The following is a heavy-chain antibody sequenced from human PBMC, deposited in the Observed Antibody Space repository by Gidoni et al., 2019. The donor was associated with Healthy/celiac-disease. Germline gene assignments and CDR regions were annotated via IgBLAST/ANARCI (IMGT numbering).Heavy chain of an antibody. D-gene: IGHD1-26*01. Sequence: EVQLLESGGGLVQPGGSLRLSCPASGFTFSSYAMSWVRQAQGKGLEWVSAISGSGGSTYYADSVKGRFTISRDNSKNTLYLQMNSLRAEDTAVYYCANGGFNLSRDYWGQGTLVTVSS. V-gene: IGHV3-23*01. CDR1: GFTFSSYA. J-gene: IGHJ4*02. CDR2: ISGSGGST. CDR3: ANGGFNLSRDY.